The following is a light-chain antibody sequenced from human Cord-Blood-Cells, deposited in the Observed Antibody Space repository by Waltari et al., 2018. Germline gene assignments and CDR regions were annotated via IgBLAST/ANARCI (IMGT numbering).Light chain of an antibody. CDR1: QSISSY. CDR3: QQSYSTPFT. CDR2: AAS. Sequence: EIQMTQSPSSLSASVGDRITLTCRASQSISSYLNWYQQKPGEAPKLLIYAASSLQSGVPSRFSGSGSGTDFTLTISSLQPEDFATYYCQQSYSTPFTFGPGTKVDIK. V-gene: IGKV1-39*01. J-gene: IGKJ3*01.